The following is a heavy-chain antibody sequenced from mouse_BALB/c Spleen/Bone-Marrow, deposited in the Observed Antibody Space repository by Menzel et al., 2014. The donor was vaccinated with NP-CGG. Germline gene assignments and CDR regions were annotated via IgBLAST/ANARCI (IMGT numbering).Heavy chain of an antibody. J-gene: IGHJ3*01. CDR3: ANYYYGSSLFAY. Sequence: VQLQQSGAELVKPGASVKLSCTASGFNIKDTYMHWVKQRPEQGLEWIGRIDPANGNTKYDPKFQGKATITADTSSNTAYLQLSSLTSEDTAVYYCANYYYGSSLFAYWGQGTPVTAPA. V-gene: IGHV14-3*02. CDR1: GFNIKDTY. CDR2: IDPANGNT. D-gene: IGHD1-1*01.